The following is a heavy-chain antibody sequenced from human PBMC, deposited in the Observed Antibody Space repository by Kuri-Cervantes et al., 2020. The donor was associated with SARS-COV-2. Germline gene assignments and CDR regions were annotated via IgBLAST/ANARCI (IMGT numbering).Heavy chain of an antibody. CDR1: GGSISSYY. CDR3: ASGYITGTTVAYDP. Sequence: SETLSLTCTVSGGSISSYYLTWIRQPPGKGLEWIGSIYYSGSTYYNPSLKSRVTISVDTSKNQFSLKLSSVTAADTAVYYCASGYITGTTVAYDPWGQGTLVTVSS. CDR2: IYYSGST. D-gene: IGHD1-7*01. V-gene: IGHV4-59*05. J-gene: IGHJ5*02.